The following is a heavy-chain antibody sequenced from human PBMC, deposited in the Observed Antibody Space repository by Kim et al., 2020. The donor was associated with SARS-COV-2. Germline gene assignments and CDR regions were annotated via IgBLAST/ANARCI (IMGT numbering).Heavy chain of an antibody. V-gene: IGHV3-48*04. Sequence: GGSLRLSCAASGFSFGKYSMNWVRQAPGKGLEWVSYISIGSSPIYHGDSVKGRFTISRDDAKNSLYLQMNSLRAEDSAVYYCVRGTAGVGYYYYGMDVWGQWTTVTVS. CDR1: GFSFGKYS. CDR3: VRGTAGVGYYYYGMDV. CDR2: ISIGSSPI. J-gene: IGHJ6*02. D-gene: IGHD6-13*01.